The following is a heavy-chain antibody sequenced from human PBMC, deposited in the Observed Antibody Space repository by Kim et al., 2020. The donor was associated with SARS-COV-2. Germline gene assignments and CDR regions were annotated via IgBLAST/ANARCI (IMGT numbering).Heavy chain of an antibody. V-gene: IGHV3-30*04. CDR3: ARDGPLGVFGILNYYYYGMDV. D-gene: IGHD3-10*02. CDR2: ISYDGSNK. Sequence: GGSLRLSCAASGFTFSSYAMHWVRQAPGKGLEWVAVISYDGSNKYYADSVKGRFTIPRDNSKNTLYLQMNSLRAEDTAVYYCARDGPLGVFGILNYYYYGMDVWGQGTTVTVSS. CDR1: GFTFSSYA. J-gene: IGHJ6*02.